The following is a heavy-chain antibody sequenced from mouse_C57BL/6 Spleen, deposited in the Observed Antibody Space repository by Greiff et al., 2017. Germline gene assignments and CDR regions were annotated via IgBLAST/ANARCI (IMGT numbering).Heavy chain of an antibody. CDR3: APIYYGNSWFAY. D-gene: IGHD2-1*01. CDR2: INPSTGGT. V-gene: IGHV1-42*01. Sequence: EVQLQQSGPELVKPGASVKISCKASGYSFTGYYMNWVKQSPEKSLEWIGEINPSTGGTTYNQKFKAKATLTVDKSSSTAYMQLKSLTSEDSAVYYCAPIYYGNSWFAYWGQGTLVTVSA. CDR1: GYSFTGYY. J-gene: IGHJ3*01.